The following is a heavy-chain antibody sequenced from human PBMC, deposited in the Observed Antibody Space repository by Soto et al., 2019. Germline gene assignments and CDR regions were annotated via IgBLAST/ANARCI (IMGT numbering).Heavy chain of an antibody. J-gene: IGHJ5*02. D-gene: IGHD6-6*01. CDR3: ARGGIAARKGRWFDP. CDR2: IYYSGST. Sequence: SETLSLTCTVSGGSISDYYWSWIRQPPGKGLEWIGYIYYSGSTNYNPSLKSRVTISVNTSKNQFSLKLRSVTAADTAVYYCARGGIAARKGRWFDPWGQGTPVTVSS. V-gene: IGHV4-59*01. CDR1: GGSISDYY.